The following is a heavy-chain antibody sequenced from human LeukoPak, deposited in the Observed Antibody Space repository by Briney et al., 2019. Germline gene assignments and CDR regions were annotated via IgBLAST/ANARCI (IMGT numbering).Heavy chain of an antibody. CDR2: IYPGDSDT. V-gene: IGHV5-51*01. D-gene: IGHD1-26*01. J-gene: IGHJ3*02. CDR3: ARRKSSANYYVEAFDI. CDR1: GYSFTSYW. Sequence: GESLKISCKVSGYSFTSYWIGWVRQMPGKGLEWMGIIYPGDSDTRYSPSFQGQVTISVDVSINTAYLHWSSLKASDTAVYYCARRKSSANYYVEAFDIWGQGTMVTVSS.